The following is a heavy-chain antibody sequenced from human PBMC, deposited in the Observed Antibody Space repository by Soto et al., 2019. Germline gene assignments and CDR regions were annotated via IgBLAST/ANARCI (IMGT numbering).Heavy chain of an antibody. J-gene: IGHJ4*02. CDR2: IYRGGEI. D-gene: IGHD5-18*01. CDR1: GFYVSNYY. Sequence: ELQEVESGGGLVQPGGSLRLSCAASGFYVSNYYMSWFRQAPGKGLEWVSVIYRGGEIYYADSVQGRFTTSRDISRKSLALQLHSLRVGDTVVYYCARDRRDGDTLWGQGVVVTVSS. CDR3: ARDRRDGDTL. V-gene: IGHV3-66*01.